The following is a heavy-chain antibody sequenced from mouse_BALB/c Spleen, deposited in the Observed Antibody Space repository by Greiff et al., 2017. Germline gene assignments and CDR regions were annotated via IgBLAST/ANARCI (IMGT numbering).Heavy chain of an antibody. CDR1: GFTFSSFG. D-gene: IGHD2-1*01. V-gene: IGHV5-17*02. Sequence: EVQRVESGGGLVQPGGSRKLSCAASGFTFSSFGMHWVRQAPEKGLEWVAYISSGSSTIYYADTVKGRFTISRDNPKNTLFLQMTSLRSEDTAMYYCARSTLYYGNSAWFAYWGQGTLVTVSA. J-gene: IGHJ3*01. CDR2: ISSGSSTI. CDR3: ARSTLYYGNSAWFAY.